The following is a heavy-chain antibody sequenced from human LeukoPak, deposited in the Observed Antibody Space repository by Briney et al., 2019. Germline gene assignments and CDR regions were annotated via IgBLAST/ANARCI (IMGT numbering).Heavy chain of an antibody. V-gene: IGHV4-59*08. CDR3: ARHICRDDFWSGYHYYCIDV. D-gene: IGHD3-3*01. Sequence: KSSETLSLTCTVYGGSISSYYSGSIRQPPGKGLEWIGYIYYSGSTNYNPSLKSRVTISVDTSKNQFSLKLSSVTVADTAVYYCARHICRDDFWSGYHYYCIDVWGQGTTVTVSS. J-gene: IGHJ6*02. CDR1: GGSISSYY. CDR2: IYYSGST.